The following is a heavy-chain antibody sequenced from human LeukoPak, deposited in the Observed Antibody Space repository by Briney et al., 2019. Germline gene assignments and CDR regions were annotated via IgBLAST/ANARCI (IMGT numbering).Heavy chain of an antibody. D-gene: IGHD1-26*01. J-gene: IGHJ4*02. CDR2: ISGSGGST. Sequence: GGSLRLSCAASGFTFSSYGMSWVRQAPGKGLEWVSAISGSGGSTYYADSVKGRFTISRDNAKNSLYLQMNSLRAEDTAVYYCARRRDSGSLQHFDYWGQGTLVTVSS. CDR3: ARRRDSGSLQHFDY. CDR1: GFTFSSYG. V-gene: IGHV3-23*01.